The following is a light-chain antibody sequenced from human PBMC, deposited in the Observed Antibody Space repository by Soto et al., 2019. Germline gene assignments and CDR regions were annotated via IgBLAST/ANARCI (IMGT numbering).Light chain of an antibody. CDR2: KDS. J-gene: IGLJ1*01. CDR1: ELSKQY. V-gene: IGLV3-25*02. CDR3: QSSDDTGNYYL. Sequence: SYELTQTPSVSVSPGQTARITCSGDELSKQYVYWYQQKPGQAPVLVIYKDSERASGIPERFSASSSGTTVTLTISGVRAEDEADYSCQSSDDTGNYYLFGTGTKVTVL.